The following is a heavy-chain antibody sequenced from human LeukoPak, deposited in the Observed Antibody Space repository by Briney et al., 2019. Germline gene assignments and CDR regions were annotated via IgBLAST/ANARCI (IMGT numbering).Heavy chain of an antibody. Sequence: VASVKVSCKASGYTFTTYGISWVRQGPGQGLEWMGWISAYNGNTKNAQKFQGRVTMTTDTSTGTAYMELRSLRSDDTAVYYCARDPPGQLVSAFDIWGQGTMVTVSS. V-gene: IGHV1-18*01. CDR1: GYTFTTYG. CDR3: ARDPPGQLVSAFDI. J-gene: IGHJ3*02. CDR2: ISAYNGNT. D-gene: IGHD6-6*01.